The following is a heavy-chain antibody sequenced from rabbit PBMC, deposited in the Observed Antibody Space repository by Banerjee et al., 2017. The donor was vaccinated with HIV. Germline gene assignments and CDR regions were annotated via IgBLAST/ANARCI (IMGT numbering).Heavy chain of an antibody. CDR2: IYAGSSGST. Sequence: QEQLEESGGDLVKPEGSLTLTCTASGFSFSSNYYMCWVRQAPGKGLEWIACIYAGSSGSTYYASWAKGRFTISKTSSTTVTLQMTSLTAADTATYFCARGYDGGVGYGYLYYGMDLWGPGTLVTVS. CDR1: GFSFSSNYY. V-gene: IGHV1S45*01. CDR3: ARGYDGGVGYGYLYYGMDL. J-gene: IGHJ6*01. D-gene: IGHD6-1*01.